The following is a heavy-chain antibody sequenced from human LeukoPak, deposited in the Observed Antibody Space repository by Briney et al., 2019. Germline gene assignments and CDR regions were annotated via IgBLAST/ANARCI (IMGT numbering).Heavy chain of an antibody. CDR1: GFTFSSYA. Sequence: GGSLRLSCAASGFTFSSYALHWVRQAPGKGLEYVSAISSNGGSTYYANSVKGRFTISRDNSKNTLYLQMGSLRAEDMAVYYCARFFWERLDPWGQGTLVTVSS. CDR3: ARFFWERLDP. CDR2: ISSNGGST. D-gene: IGHD3-10*01. V-gene: IGHV3-64*01. J-gene: IGHJ5*02.